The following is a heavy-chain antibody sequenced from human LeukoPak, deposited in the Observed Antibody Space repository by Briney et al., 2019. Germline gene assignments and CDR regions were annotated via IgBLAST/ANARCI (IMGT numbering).Heavy chain of an antibody. CDR3: AREIEMATISEAFDI. CDR2: ISNSGSDI. J-gene: IGHJ3*02. Sequence: PGGSLRLSCAASGFTFSNYAMNWVRQAPGKGLEWVSSISNSGSDIYYADSVQGRFTISRDNAKNSLYLQMNSLRAEDTAVYYCAREIEMATISEAFDIWGQGTMVTVSS. D-gene: IGHD5-24*01. V-gene: IGHV3-21*06. CDR1: GFTFSNYA.